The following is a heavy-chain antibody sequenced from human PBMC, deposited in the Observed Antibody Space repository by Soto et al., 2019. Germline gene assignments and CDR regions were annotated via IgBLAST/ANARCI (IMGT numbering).Heavy chain of an antibody. CDR1: GGSFSGYH. CDR2: VTQTGAT. Sequence: QVQLQQWGAGLLRSSESLSLSCAGYGGSFSGYHWSWIRQSPGKGLEWIGDVTQTGATNYNPSLKTRVTMSGDTSKSQFSLQLRSVTVADSGVYYFARGKSGLPTNYYLAIPWFDPWGPGTLVTVSS. V-gene: IGHV4-34*01. CDR3: ARGKSGLPTNYYLAIPWFDP. J-gene: IGHJ5*02. D-gene: IGHD3-22*01.